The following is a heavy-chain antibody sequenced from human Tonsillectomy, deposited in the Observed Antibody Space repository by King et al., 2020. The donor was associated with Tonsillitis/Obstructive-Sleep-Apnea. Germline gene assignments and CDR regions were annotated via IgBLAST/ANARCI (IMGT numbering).Heavy chain of an antibody. Sequence: VQLVESGGGLVKPGGSLRLSCAASGFTFSNAWMNWVRQAPGKGLEWVGRIKSKTEGGTTDYAAPVKGRFTISRDDSKNTLYLQMNSLKTEDTAVYYCTGYNLRYWGQGTLVTVSS. D-gene: IGHD5-24*01. CDR2: IKSKTEGGTT. V-gene: IGHV3-15*07. CDR3: TGYNLRY. CDR1: GFTFSNAW. J-gene: IGHJ4*02.